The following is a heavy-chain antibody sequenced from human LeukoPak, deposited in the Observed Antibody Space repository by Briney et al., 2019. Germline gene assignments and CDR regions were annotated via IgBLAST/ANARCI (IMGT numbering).Heavy chain of an antibody. CDR3: ARDLSYSTSSGGSFDY. CDR1: GFTFSTFA. Sequence: GGSLRLSCAASGFTFSTFAMSWVRQAPGKGLEWVANINEDGSEKYYVDSVRGRFTISRDNARKSLYLQMDTLRAEDTAVYYCARDLSYSTSSGGSFDYWGQGTLVTVSS. CDR2: INEDGSEK. V-gene: IGHV3-7*05. J-gene: IGHJ4*02. D-gene: IGHD6-6*01.